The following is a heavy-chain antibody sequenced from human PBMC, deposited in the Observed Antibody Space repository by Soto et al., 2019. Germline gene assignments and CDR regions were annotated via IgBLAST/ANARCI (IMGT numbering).Heavy chain of an antibody. CDR3: ARRLAAAGNYYYYGMDV. CDR2: IYPGDSDT. J-gene: IGHJ6*02. V-gene: IGHV5-51*01. CDR1: GYSFTSYW. Sequence: PGESLKISCKGSGYSFTSYWIGWVRPMPGKGPEWMGIIYPGDSDTRYSPSFQGQVTISADKSISTAYLQWSSLKAPDTAMYYCARRLAAAGNYYYYGMDVWGQGTTVTVSS. D-gene: IGHD6-13*01.